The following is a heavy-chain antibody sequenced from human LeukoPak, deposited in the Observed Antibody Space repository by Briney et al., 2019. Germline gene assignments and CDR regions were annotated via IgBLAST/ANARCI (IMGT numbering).Heavy chain of an antibody. CDR1: GNTFTNYW. CDR2: IYPGDSDT. CDR3: ARQRSSGWYEDFDY. D-gene: IGHD6-19*01. Sequence: GESLKISCQGSGNTFTNYWVAWVRQMPGKGLEWMGIIYPGDSDTRYSPSFQGQVTISADKSISTAYLQWSSLKASDTAMYYCARQRSSGWYEDFDYWGQGTLVTVSS. J-gene: IGHJ4*02. V-gene: IGHV5-51*01.